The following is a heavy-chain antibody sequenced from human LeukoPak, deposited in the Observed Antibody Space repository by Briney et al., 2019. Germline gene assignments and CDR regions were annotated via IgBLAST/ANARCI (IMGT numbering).Heavy chain of an antibody. CDR1: GDSISSYY. J-gene: IGHJ6*02. CDR3: ARAPWLDYYYYGMDV. CDR2: IYYSGST. V-gene: IGHV4-59*01. D-gene: IGHD6-19*01. Sequence: SETLSLTCTVSGDSISSYYWSWIRQPPGKGLEWIGYIYYSGSTNYNPSLKSRVTISVDTSKNQFSLKLSSVTAADTAVYYCARAPWLDYYYYGMDVWGQGTTVTVSS.